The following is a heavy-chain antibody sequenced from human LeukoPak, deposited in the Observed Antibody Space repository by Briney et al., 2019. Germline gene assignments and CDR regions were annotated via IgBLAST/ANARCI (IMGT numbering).Heavy chain of an antibody. CDR2: ISYSGST. CDR1: GGSISSSTYY. Sequence: SETLSLTCTVSGGSISSSTYYWGWIRQPPGKGLEWIGSISYSGSTYYNPSLKSRVTISVDTSKNQFSLKLSSVTAADTAVYYCARRGYSYDYNCWGQGTLVTVSS. J-gene: IGHJ4*02. CDR3: ARRGYSYDYNC. V-gene: IGHV4-39*01. D-gene: IGHD5-18*01.